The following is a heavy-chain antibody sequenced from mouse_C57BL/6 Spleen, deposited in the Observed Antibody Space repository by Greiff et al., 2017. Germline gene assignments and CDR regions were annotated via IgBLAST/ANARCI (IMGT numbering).Heavy chain of an antibody. V-gene: IGHV1-64*01. J-gene: IGHJ2*01. CDR3: ARGPQYYASSYFYFDY. CDR2: IHPNSGST. D-gene: IGHD1-1*01. CDR1: GYTFTSYW. Sequence: QVQLQQPGAELVKPGASVKLSCKASGYTFTSYWMHWVKQRPGQGLEWIGMIHPNSGSTNYNEKFKSKATLTVDKSSSTAYMQLSSLKSEDSAVYYCARGPQYYASSYFYFDYWGQGTTLTVSS.